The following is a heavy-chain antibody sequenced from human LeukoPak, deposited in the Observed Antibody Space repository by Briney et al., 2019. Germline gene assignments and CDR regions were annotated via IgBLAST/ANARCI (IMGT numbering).Heavy chain of an antibody. Sequence: SGGSLGLSCAASGFTFSSYAMHWVRQAPGKGLEYVSAISSNGGSTYYANSVKGRFTISRDNSKNTLYLQMGSLRAEDMAVYYCSRDRHCIGSTCYGLWGQGTRVTVSS. CDR1: GFTFSSYA. J-gene: IGHJ4*02. V-gene: IGHV3-64*01. D-gene: IGHD2-2*01. CDR2: ISSNGGST. CDR3: SRDRHCIGSTCYGL.